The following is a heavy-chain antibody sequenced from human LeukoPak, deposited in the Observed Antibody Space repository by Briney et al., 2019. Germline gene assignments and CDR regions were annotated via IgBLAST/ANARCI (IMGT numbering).Heavy chain of an antibody. CDR3: AREEVGSGGTKTGYYYYYMDV. V-gene: IGHV3-11*01. J-gene: IGHJ6*03. Sequence: PGGSLRLSCAASGFTFSDYYMSWIRQAPGKGLEWVSYISSSGSTIYYADSVKGRFTISRDNAKNSLYLQMNSLRAEDTAVYYCAREEVGSGGTKTGYYYYYMDVWGKGTTVTISS. CDR2: ISSSGSTI. CDR1: GFTFSDYY. D-gene: IGHD2-15*01.